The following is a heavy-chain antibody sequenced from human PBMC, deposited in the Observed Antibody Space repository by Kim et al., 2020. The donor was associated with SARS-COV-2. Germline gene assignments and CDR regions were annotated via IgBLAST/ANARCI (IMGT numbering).Heavy chain of an antibody. Sequence: AEYMKGRFTISRDRYKIKLYLQMNTLRPEDTAVYYCARPISSSWSVPVDFWGQVTLVTVSS. J-gene: IGHJ4*02. V-gene: IGHV3-30*07. CDR3: ARPISSSWSVPVDF. D-gene: IGHD6-13*01.